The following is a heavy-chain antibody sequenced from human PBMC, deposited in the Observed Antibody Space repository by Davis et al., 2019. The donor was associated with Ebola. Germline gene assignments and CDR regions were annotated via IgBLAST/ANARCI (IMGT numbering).Heavy chain of an antibody. Sequence: ASVKVSCKASGSTFNNFAISWVRQAPGQGLEWMGIINTYGGTTTYAQSLQDRVTMTRDTSTDTVYMELNSLRSDDTAVYYCARGYGYNDAFNIWGQGTMITVSS. CDR3: ARGYGYNDAFNI. CDR1: GSTFNNFA. D-gene: IGHD5-24*01. V-gene: IGHV1-46*02. J-gene: IGHJ3*02. CDR2: INTYGGTT.